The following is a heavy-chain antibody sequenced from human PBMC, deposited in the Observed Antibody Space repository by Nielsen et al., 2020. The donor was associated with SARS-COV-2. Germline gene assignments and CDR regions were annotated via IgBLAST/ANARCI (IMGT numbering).Heavy chain of an antibody. CDR3: ARGLPGSSWFYYYYGMDV. D-gene: IGHD6-13*01. CDR1: GGSFSDYY. Sequence: SQTLSLTCAVYGGSFSDYYWTWIRQPPGKGLEWIGEISHGGSTRYNPSLKSRVTISVDTSKNQFSLKLSSVTAADTAVYYCARGLPGSSWFYYYYGMDVWGQGTTVTVSS. J-gene: IGHJ6*02. CDR2: ISHGGST. V-gene: IGHV4-34*01.